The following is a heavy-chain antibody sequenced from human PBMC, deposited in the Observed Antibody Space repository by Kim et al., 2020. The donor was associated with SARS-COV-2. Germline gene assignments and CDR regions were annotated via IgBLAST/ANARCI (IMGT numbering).Heavy chain of an antibody. D-gene: IGHD6-25*01. CDR2: ISGSSSYI. CDR3: VRDSSGYYYFDY. V-gene: IGHV3-21*01. Sequence: GGSLRLSCAASGFTFSAYTMNWVRQAPGKGLEWVSSISGSSSYIYYADSVKGRFTISRDNAKSSVYLQMNSLRAEDTALYYCVRDSSGYYYFDYWGQGTL. J-gene: IGHJ4*02. CDR1: GFTFSAYT.